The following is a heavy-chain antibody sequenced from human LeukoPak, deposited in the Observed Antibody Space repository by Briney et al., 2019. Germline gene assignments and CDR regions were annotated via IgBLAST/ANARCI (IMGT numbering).Heavy chain of an antibody. CDR2: ISAYNGNT. V-gene: IGHV1-18*01. D-gene: IGHD1-20*01. Sequence: ASVKVSCKASGYTFTSYGISWVRQAPGQGLEWMGWISAYNGNTNYAQKLQGRVTMTRDTSISTAYMELSRLRSDDTAVYYCARDGITGTPGAFDIWGQGTMVTVSS. CDR3: ARDGITGTPGAFDI. J-gene: IGHJ3*02. CDR1: GYTFTSYG.